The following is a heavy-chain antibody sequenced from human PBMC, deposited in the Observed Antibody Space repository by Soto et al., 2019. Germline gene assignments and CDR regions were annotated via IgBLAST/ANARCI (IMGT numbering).Heavy chain of an antibody. Sequence: GGSLRLSCAASGFTVSSNYMSWVRQAPGKGLEWVSVIYSGGSTYYADSVKGRFTISRDNSKNTLYLQMNSLRAEDTAVYYCARKKQSMTPPRHFDYWGQGTLVTVSS. CDR3: ARKKQSMTPPRHFDY. V-gene: IGHV3-53*01. CDR2: IYSGGST. J-gene: IGHJ4*02. CDR1: GFTVSSNY. D-gene: IGHD2-15*01.